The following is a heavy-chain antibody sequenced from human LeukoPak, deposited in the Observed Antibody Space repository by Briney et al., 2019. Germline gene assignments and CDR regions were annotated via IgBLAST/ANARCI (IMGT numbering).Heavy chain of an antibody. V-gene: IGHV1-8*01. D-gene: IGHD5-12*01. CDR2: MNPDSGDA. CDR3: ARRRYSGQRAVGVFWFDP. J-gene: IGHJ5*02. CDR1: GYTFTGYD. Sequence: ASVKVSCKASGYTFTGYDINWLRQASGQGLEWMGWMNPDSGDAGYAQKFQGRVTMTRSTSTSTACMELSSLRSEDTAVYYCARRRYSGQRAVGVFWFDPWGQGTLVTVSS.